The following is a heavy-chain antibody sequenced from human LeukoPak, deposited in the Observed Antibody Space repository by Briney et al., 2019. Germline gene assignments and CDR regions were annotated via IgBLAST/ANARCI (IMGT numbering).Heavy chain of an antibody. CDR2: IYTSVSA. CDR1: GDSITNHR. CDR3: ASSLRKRFLEPWDNWFDP. D-gene: IGHD3-3*01. J-gene: IGHJ5*02. Sequence: PSETLSLTCTVSGDSITNHRCSWIRQPPGKGLEWIGHIYTSVSASYNPSLKNRVTISVDTSKNQFFLNLTSVTAADTAVYYCASSLRKRFLEPWDNWFDPWGQGALATVSS. V-gene: IGHV4-4*09.